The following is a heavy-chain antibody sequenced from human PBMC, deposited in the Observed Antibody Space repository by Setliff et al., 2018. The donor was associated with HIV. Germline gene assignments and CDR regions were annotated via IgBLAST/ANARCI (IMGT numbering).Heavy chain of an antibody. CDR3: ARITTMIVVAPGDY. D-gene: IGHD3-22*01. CDR1: GFTFSTYW. Sequence: GGSLRLSCAASGFTFSTYWMSWVRQAPGKGLEWVANIKPDGSEEHYVDSVKGRFTVSRDNAKNSLYLQMNSLRAEDTAVYYCARITTMIVVAPGDYWGQGTLVTVSS. CDR2: IKPDGSEE. J-gene: IGHJ4*02. V-gene: IGHV3-7*01.